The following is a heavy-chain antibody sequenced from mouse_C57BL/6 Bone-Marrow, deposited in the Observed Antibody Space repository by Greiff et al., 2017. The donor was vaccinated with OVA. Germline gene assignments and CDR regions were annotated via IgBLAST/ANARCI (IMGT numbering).Heavy chain of an antibody. V-gene: IGHV1-75*01. CDR1: GYTFTDYY. CDR3: AFIPLRCYAMDY. D-gene: IGHD1-1*01. J-gene: IGHJ4*01. CDR2: IFPGSGST. Sequence: QVQLQQSGPELVKPGASVKISCKASGYTFTDYYINWVKQRPGQGLEWIGWIFPGSGSTYYNEKFKGKATLTVDKSSSTAYMLLSSLTSEDSAVYFGAFIPLRCYAMDYWGQGTSVTVSS.